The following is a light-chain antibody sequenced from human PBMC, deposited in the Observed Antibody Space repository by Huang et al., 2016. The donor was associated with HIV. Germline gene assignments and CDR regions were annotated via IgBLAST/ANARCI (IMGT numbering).Light chain of an antibody. Sequence: DIQMTHSPSSLSASVGDRVTIACRASQSIGTYLNWYQQKPGKAPRLLIHVASSLQSGVPSRFSGSGSGTDFTLTISSLQPEDFATYDCQQSYSALGLTFGGGTKVEIK. CDR1: QSIGTY. V-gene: IGKV1-39*01. CDR3: QQSYSALGLT. CDR2: VAS. J-gene: IGKJ4*01.